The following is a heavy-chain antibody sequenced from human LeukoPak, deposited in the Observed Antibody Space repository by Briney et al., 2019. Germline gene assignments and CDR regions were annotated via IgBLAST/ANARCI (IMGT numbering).Heavy chain of an antibody. V-gene: IGHV1-2*02. CDR3: ARDSSSWQPDFDY. Sequence: GASVKVSCKASGYTFTGYYMHWVRQAPGQGLEWMGWINPNSGGTNYAQKFQGRVTMTRDTSISTAYMELSRLRSDDTAVYYCARDSSSWQPDFDYWGQGTLVTVSS. CDR2: INPNSGGT. D-gene: IGHD6-13*01. CDR1: GYTFTGYY. J-gene: IGHJ4*02.